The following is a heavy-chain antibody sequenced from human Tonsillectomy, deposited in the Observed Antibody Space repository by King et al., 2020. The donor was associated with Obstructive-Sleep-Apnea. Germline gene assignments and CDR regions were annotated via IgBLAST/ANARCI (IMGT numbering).Heavy chain of an antibody. CDR2: IKSKTDGGTT. V-gene: IGHV3-15*01. CDR1: GFTFSNAW. CDR3: TTDVNGGYGDDGAFDI. Sequence: QLVQSGGGLVKPGGSLRLSCAASGFTFSNAWMSWVRQAPGKGLEWVGRIKSKTDGGTTDYAAPVKGRFTISRDDSKNTPYLQMNSLKTEATAVCYCTTDVNGGYGDDGAFDIWGQGTMVTVSS. J-gene: IGHJ3*02. D-gene: IGHD4-17*01.